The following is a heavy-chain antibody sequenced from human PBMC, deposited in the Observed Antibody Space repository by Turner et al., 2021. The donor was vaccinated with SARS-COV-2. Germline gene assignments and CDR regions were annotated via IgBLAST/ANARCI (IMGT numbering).Heavy chain of an antibody. CDR1: VASISSSCYY. V-gene: IGHV4-39*01. CDR3: ARRSWKLTEWYFDL. Sequence: LQLQESGQGLVTPSETLSLTCPVPVASISSSCYYCGWIRQPPGKGLEWIGGMYYSGRTYYNSSLKSRVTISVDTSKNQCSLKMGSVTAADTAVYYCARRSWKLTEWYFDLWGRGTLVTVSS. CDR2: MYYSGRT. J-gene: IGHJ2*01. D-gene: IGHD1-1*01.